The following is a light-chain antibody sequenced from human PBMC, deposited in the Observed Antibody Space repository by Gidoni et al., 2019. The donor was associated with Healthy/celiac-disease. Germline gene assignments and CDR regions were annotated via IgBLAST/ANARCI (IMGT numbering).Light chain of an antibody. Sequence: EIVFTQSPGTLSLSPGERATLSCRASQSVSSSYLAWYQQKPGQAPRLLSYGASSRATGIPDRLSGSGYGTDFTLTISRLEPEDFAVYYCQQYGSPYTFGQGTKLEIK. J-gene: IGKJ2*01. CDR3: QQYGSPYT. CDR1: QSVSSSY. CDR2: GAS. V-gene: IGKV3-20*01.